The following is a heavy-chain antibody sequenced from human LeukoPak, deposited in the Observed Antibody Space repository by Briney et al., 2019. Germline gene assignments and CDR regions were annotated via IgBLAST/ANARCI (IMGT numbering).Heavy chain of an antibody. D-gene: IGHD2-2*02. CDR3: ARDSGPLYDP. Sequence: GGSLRLSCTGSGFTFPTYTMNWVRQAPGKGLEWVSSISTSSTFINYADSVMGRFTSSRDNSKNSVYLQMKNLRAEDTAVYYCARDSGPLYDPWGRGTLVIVSS. V-gene: IGHV3-21*01. CDR2: ISTSSTFI. J-gene: IGHJ5*02. CDR1: GFTFPTYT.